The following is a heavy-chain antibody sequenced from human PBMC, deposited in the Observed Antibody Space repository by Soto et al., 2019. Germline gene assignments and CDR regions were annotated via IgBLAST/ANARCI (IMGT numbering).Heavy chain of an antibody. D-gene: IGHD6-13*01. Sequence: PSETLSLTCAVYGGSFSGYYWTWIRQPPGKGLEWIGEINHSGSTNYNPSLKSRVTISVDTSKNQFSLKLSSVTAAQTAVYDSARGSYRRYSSSWYYWDDAFDIWGQGTMVTVSS. CDR2: INHSGST. J-gene: IGHJ3*02. V-gene: IGHV4-34*01. CDR3: ARGSYRRYSSSWYYWDDAFDI. CDR1: GGSFSGYY.